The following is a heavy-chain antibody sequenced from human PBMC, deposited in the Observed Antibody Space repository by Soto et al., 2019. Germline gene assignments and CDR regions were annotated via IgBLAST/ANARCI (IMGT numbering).Heavy chain of an antibody. CDR3: ATRDPGHY. CDR2: ISPDGGLT. V-gene: IGHV1-46*01. CDR1: GYTFTTYY. Sequence: QVQLVQSGAEVKKPGASVKISCKAPGYTFTTYYMHWERQAPGQGLEWMGIISPDGGLTSYAQKFQGRVTMPRDTSTSTVYLELSSLRSEYTAVYYCATRDPGHYWGQGTLVTVSS. J-gene: IGHJ4*02.